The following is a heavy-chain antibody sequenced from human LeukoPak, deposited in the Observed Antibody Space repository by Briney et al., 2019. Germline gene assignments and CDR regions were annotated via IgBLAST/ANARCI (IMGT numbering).Heavy chain of an antibody. J-gene: IGHJ4*02. CDR2: INSDGSST. CDR3: ARGGSRTYFDH. V-gene: IGHV3-74*01. Sequence: GGSLRLSCAASGFTFSSYWMHWVRQAPGKGLVWVSRINSDGSSTTYADSVKGRFTISRDNAKNTLYLQMNSLRAEDTAVYYCARGGSRTYFDHWGQGTLVTVSS. CDR1: GFTFSSYW. D-gene: IGHD6-13*01.